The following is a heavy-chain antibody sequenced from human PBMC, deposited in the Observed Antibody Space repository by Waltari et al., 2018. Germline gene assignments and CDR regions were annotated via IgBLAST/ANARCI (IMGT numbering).Heavy chain of an antibody. V-gene: IGHV3-7*01. J-gene: IGHJ3*02. CDR2: IKKEGSEK. CDR3: ARDRTMVQGTDAFDI. Sequence: EVQLVESGGGLVRPGGSLRLSCAASGFTFSSSWMSWVRQAPGKGLEWGVNIKKEGSEKYYRDAVKCLFTISRDNANNSRYLQVNSLRAEDTAGYYCARDRTMVQGTDAFDIWGQGTMVTVSS. D-gene: IGHD3-10*01. CDR1: GFTFSSSW.